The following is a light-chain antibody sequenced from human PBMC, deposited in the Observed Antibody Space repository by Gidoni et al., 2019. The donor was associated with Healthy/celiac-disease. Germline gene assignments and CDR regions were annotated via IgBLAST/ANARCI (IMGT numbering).Light chain of an antibody. CDR3: SSYTSSSTNV. V-gene: IGLV2-14*01. CDR2: EVS. J-gene: IGLJ1*01. Sequence: QSALTQPASVSGSPGQSITISFTGTSSDVGCYNYVSWYQQHPGKAPKLMIYEVSNRPSGVSNRFSGSKSGNTASLTISGLQAEDEADYYCSSYTSSSTNVFGTGTKVTVL. CDR1: SSDVGCYNY.